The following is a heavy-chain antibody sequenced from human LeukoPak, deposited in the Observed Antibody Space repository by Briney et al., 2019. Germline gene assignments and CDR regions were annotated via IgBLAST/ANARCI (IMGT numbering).Heavy chain of an antibody. Sequence: SETLSLTCTVSGGSISSSSYYWGWIRQPPGKGLEWIGSIYYSGSTYYNPSLKSRVTISVDTSKNQFSLKLSSVTAADTAVYYCAREWVTRTSWFDYWGQGTLVTVSS. CDR1: GGSISSSSYY. V-gene: IGHV4-39*07. CDR2: IYYSGST. CDR3: AREWVTRTSWFDY. J-gene: IGHJ4*02. D-gene: IGHD2-21*02.